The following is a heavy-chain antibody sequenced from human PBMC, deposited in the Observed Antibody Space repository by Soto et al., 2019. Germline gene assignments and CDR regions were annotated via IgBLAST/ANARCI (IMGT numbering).Heavy chain of an antibody. V-gene: IGHV4-30-4*01. J-gene: IGHJ4*02. Sequence: TWRVAGGTRKGRVYCWSRVRKPPGKGLEWIGFTYSSGTTHCSPSLKSRVLMSLDTSNTQSSLKLNSVTAADTAVYYCARVGARGGFPDPDYLRQRTLVTVSS. CDR1: GGTRKGRVYC. CDR3: ARVGARGGFPDPDY. D-gene: IGHD3-16*01. CDR2: TYSSGTT.